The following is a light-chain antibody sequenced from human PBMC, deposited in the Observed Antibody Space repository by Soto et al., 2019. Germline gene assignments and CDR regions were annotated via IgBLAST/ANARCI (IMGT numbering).Light chain of an antibody. Sequence: SLSPGHLSLSPGERANLSCRASQSVTSSSLAWYQQKVGRAPRVLIYGASNRATGIPDRFSGSGSGTEFTLTISSLQSEDFAVYYCQQYNSWPRTFGQGTRV. CDR3: QQYNSWPRT. CDR2: GAS. J-gene: IGKJ1*01. CDR1: QSVTSSS. V-gene: IGKV3D-15*01.